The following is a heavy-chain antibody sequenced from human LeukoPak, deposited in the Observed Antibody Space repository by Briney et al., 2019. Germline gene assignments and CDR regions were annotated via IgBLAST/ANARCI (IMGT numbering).Heavy chain of an antibody. Sequence: SETLSLTCTVSGGSISSYYWSWIRQPPGKGLEWIGYIYYSGSTNYNPSLKSRVTISVDTSKNQFSLKLSSVTAADTAVYYCARYDEIAAAGTWGQGTLVTVSS. CDR1: GGSISSYY. CDR3: ARYDEIAAAGT. V-gene: IGHV4-59*01. D-gene: IGHD6-13*01. CDR2: IYYSGST. J-gene: IGHJ4*02.